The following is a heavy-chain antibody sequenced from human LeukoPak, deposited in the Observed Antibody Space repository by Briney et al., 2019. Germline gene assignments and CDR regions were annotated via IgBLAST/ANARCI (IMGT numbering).Heavy chain of an antibody. J-gene: IGHJ3*02. CDR1: GFTFSSHA. CDR3: ARAGGSDAFDI. Sequence: GGSLRLSCAASGFTFSSHAMHWVRQAPGKGLEWVAVISYDGSNKYYADSVKGRFTISRDNSKNTLYLQMNSLRAEDTAVYYCARAGGSDAFDIWGQGTMVTVSS. D-gene: IGHD3-16*01. CDR2: ISYDGSNK. V-gene: IGHV3-30*04.